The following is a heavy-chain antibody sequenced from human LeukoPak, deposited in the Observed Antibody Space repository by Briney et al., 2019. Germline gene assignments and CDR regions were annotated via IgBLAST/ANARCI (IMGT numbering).Heavy chain of an antibody. J-gene: IGHJ4*02. Sequence: GGSLRLSCAASGFTFSSHWMHWVRQAPGKGLVWVSRINSDGSSISYADSVKGRFTISRDNAKNTLYLQMNSLRAEDTAVYYCARDFCGGDCYLAYYFDYWGQGTLVTVSS. CDR1: GFTFSSHW. D-gene: IGHD2-21*02. V-gene: IGHV3-74*01. CDR3: ARDFCGGDCYLAYYFDY. CDR2: INSDGSSI.